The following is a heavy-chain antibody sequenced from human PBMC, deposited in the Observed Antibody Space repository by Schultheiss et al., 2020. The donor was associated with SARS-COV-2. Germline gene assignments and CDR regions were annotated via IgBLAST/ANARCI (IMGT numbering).Heavy chain of an antibody. CDR3: ARDRALWFGELTL. J-gene: IGHJ4*02. CDR1: GYTFTSYG. Sequence: GESLKISCKASGYTFTSYGISWVRQAPGQGLEWMGWISAYNGNTNYAQKLQGRVTLTTDTSTSTAYLELRSLRSDDTAVYYCARDRALWFGELTLWGQGTLVTVSS. V-gene: IGHV1-18*01. D-gene: IGHD3-10*01. CDR2: ISAYNGNT.